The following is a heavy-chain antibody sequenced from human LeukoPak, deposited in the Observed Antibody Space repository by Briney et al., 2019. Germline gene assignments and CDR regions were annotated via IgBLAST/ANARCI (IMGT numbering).Heavy chain of an antibody. CDR1: GGSISSYY. Sequence: KPSETLSLTCTVSGGSISSYYWSWIRQPPGKGLEWIGYIYYTGSTNYNPSLKSRLTISVDTSKHQFSLKLSSVTAADTAVYYCARGARFSGAYYFDYWGQGTLVTVSS. J-gene: IGHJ4*02. D-gene: IGHD3-3*01. CDR2: IYYTGST. CDR3: ARGARFSGAYYFDY. V-gene: IGHV4-59*12.